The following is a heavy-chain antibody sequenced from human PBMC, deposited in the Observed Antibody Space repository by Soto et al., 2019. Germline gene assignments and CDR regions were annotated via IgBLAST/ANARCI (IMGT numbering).Heavy chain of an antibody. V-gene: IGHV1-69*02. CDR1: GGTFSSYT. CDR3: ARWSHGTVRFDY. CDR2: IIPILGIA. J-gene: IGHJ4*02. Sequence: QVQLVQSGAEVKKPGSSVKVSCNASGGTFSSYTISWVRQAPGQGLEWMGRIIPILGIANYAQKFQGRVKITEDNSTSTAYMELSSLRSEDTAVYYCARWSHGTVRFDYWGQGTLVTVSS. D-gene: IGHD2-8*01.